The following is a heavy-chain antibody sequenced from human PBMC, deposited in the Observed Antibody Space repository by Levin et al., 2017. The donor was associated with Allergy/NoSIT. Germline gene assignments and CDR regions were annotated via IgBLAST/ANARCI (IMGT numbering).Heavy chain of an antibody. Sequence: GGSLRLSCAASGFTFSSHSMNWVRQAPGKGLEWVSYISSTSNSIYYADSVKGRFTISRDHVKSSLYLQMNSLRADDTAVYYCAREGVDYYFHMDVWGKGTTVTVSS. CDR1: GFTFSSHS. CDR2: ISSTSNSI. V-gene: IGHV3-48*01. J-gene: IGHJ6*03. CDR3: AREGVDYYFHMDV.